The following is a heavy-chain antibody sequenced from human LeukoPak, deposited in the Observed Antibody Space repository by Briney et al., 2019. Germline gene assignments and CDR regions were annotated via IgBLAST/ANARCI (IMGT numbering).Heavy chain of an antibody. CDR2: IGEDGIST. Sequence: PGGSLRLSCGAYGFSFSKYAMTWVRQAPGKGLEWVSAIGEDGISTSYAGPVKGRFTISRDNPKNTLFLQMSRLRVEDTAVYYCTKDWSASDWGQGIQVTVSS. D-gene: IGHD6-25*01. CDR3: TKDWSASD. J-gene: IGHJ4*02. V-gene: IGHV3-23*01. CDR1: GFSFSKYA.